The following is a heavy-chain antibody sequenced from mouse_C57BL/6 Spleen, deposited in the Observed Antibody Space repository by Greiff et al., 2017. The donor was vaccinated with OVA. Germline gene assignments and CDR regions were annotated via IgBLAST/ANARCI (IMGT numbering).Heavy chain of an antibody. Sequence: QVQLQQSGAELVRPGASVKLSCKASGYTFTSYTMHWVNQRPGQGLEWIGYINPSSGYTNYNQKFKDKATLTADKSSSTAYMQLSSLTSEDSAVYYCARRNWDRGDYWGQGTTLTVSS. CDR3: ARRNWDRGDY. CDR2: INPSSGYT. J-gene: IGHJ2*01. D-gene: IGHD4-1*01. V-gene: IGHV1-4*01. CDR1: GYTFTSYT.